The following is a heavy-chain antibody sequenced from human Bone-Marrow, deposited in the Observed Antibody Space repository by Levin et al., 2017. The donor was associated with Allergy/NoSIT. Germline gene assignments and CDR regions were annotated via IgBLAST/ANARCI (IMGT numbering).Heavy chain of an antibody. V-gene: IGHV3-30*04. Sequence: GESLKISCAASGFTFSYYTIHWVRQAPGKGLEWVALISSDGSNNYYADSVKGRFTISRDNSKNTLYLQMDSLRAEDTAVYYCARDSSGYDYLGSYFDYWGQGTLVTVSS. CDR3: ARDSSGYDYLGSYFDY. CDR2: ISSDGSNN. CDR1: GFTFSYYT. D-gene: IGHD5-12*01. J-gene: IGHJ4*02.